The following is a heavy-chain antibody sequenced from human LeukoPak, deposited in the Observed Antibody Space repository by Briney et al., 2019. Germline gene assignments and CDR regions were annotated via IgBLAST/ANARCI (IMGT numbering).Heavy chain of an antibody. Sequence: GGSLRLSCAASGFTFNTYNLNWVRQAPGKGLEWVSSISGSGTSIYYADSVKGRFTISRDNAKNSLYLQMNSLRAEDTAVYYCARDVAYYDVLTGSPGDGWFDPWGQGTLVTVSS. D-gene: IGHD3-9*01. V-gene: IGHV3-21*01. J-gene: IGHJ5*02. CDR1: GFTFNTYN. CDR3: ARDVAYYDVLTGSPGDGWFDP. CDR2: ISGSGTSI.